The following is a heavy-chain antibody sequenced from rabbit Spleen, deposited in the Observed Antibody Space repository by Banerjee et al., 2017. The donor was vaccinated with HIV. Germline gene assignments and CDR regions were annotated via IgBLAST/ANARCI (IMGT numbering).Heavy chain of an antibody. CDR3: ARDTSSSFSSYGMDL. V-gene: IGHV1S40*01. Sequence: QSLEESGGDLVKPGASLTLTCIASGVSFSGDSYMCWVRQAPGKGLEWIACIEVGDSSFTYFATWAKGRFTISKTSSTTVTLQVTRLTAADTATYFCARDTSSSFSSYGMDLWGQGTLVTVS. J-gene: IGHJ6*01. D-gene: IGHD1-1*01. CDR2: IEVGDSSFT. CDR1: GVSFSGDSY.